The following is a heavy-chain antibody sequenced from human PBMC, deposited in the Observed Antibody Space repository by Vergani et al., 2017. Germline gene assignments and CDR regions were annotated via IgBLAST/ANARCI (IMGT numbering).Heavy chain of an antibody. CDR2: ISWNSGSI. J-gene: IGHJ3*02. CDR1: GFTFDDYA. CDR3: ASGVNGRWNAFDI. D-gene: IGHD2-8*01. Sequence: EVQLVESGGGLVQPGRSLRLSCAASGFTFDDYAMPWVRQAPGKGLEWVSGISWNSGSIGYADSVKGRFTISRDNAKNSLYLQMNRLRAEDTALYYCASGVNGRWNAFDIWGQGTMVTVSS. V-gene: IGHV3-9*01.